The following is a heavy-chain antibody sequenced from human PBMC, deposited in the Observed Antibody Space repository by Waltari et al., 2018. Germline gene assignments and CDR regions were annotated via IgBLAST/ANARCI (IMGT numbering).Heavy chain of an antibody. D-gene: IGHD4-17*01. V-gene: IGHV4-38-2*01. CDR2: VYHFGSS. J-gene: IGHJ4*02. Sequence: QVQLQESGPGLVKPSETLSLTCAVSGASLTRAAYWGWIRQPPGKGLEWIGYVYHFGSSSYNPSLKSRVTMSVDTSKRQFSLNLSSVTAADTAVYYCARHESAHYGGFDSWGRGTLVTVSA. CDR3: ARHESAHYGGFDS. CDR1: GASLTRAAY.